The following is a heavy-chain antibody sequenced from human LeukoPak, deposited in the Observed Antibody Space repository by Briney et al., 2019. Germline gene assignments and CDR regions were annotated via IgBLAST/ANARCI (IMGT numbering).Heavy chain of an antibody. Sequence: PGGSLRLSCAASGFTVSSNYMNWVRQAPGKGLEWVSVIYSGGSSYYADSVKGRLTISRDNSKNTLYIQMNSLRAEDTAVYYCAKDQGSSFTIDYWGQGTLVTVSS. J-gene: IGHJ4*02. CDR2: IYSGGSS. CDR1: GFTVSSNY. CDR3: AKDQGSSFTIDY. D-gene: IGHD2-2*01. V-gene: IGHV3-53*01.